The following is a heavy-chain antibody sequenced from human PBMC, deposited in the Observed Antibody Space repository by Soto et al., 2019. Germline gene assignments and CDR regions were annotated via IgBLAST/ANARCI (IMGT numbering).Heavy chain of an antibody. Sequence: SETLSLTCAVYGGSFSGYYWSWIRQPPGKGLEWIGEINHSGSTNYNPPLKSRVTISVDTSKNQFSLKLSSVTAADTAVYYCARAAGITTYFGGQDYYYYYMDVWGKRTTVTVSS. CDR2: INHSGST. D-gene: IGHD3-9*01. CDR1: GGSFSGYY. J-gene: IGHJ6*03. CDR3: ARAAGITTYFGGQDYYYYYMDV. V-gene: IGHV4-34*01.